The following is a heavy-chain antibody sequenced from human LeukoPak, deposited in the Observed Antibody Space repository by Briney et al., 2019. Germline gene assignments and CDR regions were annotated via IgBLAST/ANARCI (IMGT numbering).Heavy chain of an antibody. CDR2: ISSSRNYM. Sequence: TPGGSLRLSCAASGFTFSSFSMNWVRQAPGKGLEWVSFISSSRNYMFYADSVKGRFTISRDNSKNTLYLQMNSLRAEDTAVYYCAKVPYYYDSSGYYQGWFDPWGQGTLVTVSS. J-gene: IGHJ5*02. CDR3: AKVPYYYDSSGYYQGWFDP. D-gene: IGHD3-22*01. V-gene: IGHV3-21*04. CDR1: GFTFSSFS.